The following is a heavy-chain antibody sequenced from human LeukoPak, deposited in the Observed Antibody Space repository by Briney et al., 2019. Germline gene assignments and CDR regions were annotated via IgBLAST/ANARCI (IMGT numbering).Heavy chain of an antibody. V-gene: IGHV3-30-3*01. CDR2: ISYDGSNK. D-gene: IGHD3-22*01. CDR1: GFTFSSYA. Sequence: PGRSLRLSCAASGFTFSSYAMHWVRQAPGKGLEWVAVISYDGSNKYYADSVKGRFTISRDNSKNTLYLQMNSLRAEDTAVYYCAKAPTPWIYDSSGYSDYWGQGTLVTVSS. J-gene: IGHJ4*02. CDR3: AKAPTPWIYDSSGYSDY.